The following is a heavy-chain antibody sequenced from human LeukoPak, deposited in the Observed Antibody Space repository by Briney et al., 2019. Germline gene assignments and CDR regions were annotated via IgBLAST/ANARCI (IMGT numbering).Heavy chain of an antibody. J-gene: IGHJ6*03. V-gene: IGHV3-30*02. CDR3: AKDGGSVVPASMDV. CDR2: IGYNGSNK. Sequence: GGSLKLSCAASGLTFSSFGMHWVRQAPAKGLEGVAFIGYNGSNKYYADSVKGRFTISRDNSKNTLYLQMNSLRAEDTAVYYCAKDGGSVVPASMDVWGKGTTVTVSS. D-gene: IGHD2-2*01. CDR1: GLTFSSFG.